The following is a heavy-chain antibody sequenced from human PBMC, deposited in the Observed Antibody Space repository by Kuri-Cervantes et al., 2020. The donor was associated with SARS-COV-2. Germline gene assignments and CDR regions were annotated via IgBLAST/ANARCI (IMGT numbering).Heavy chain of an antibody. D-gene: IGHD3-16*01. V-gene: IGHV3-30*02. CDR3: AKAGENDYYYYMDV. Sequence: GESLKISCAASGFTFSSYGMHWVRQAPGKGLEWVAFIRYDGSNKYYADSVKGRFTISRDNSKNTLYLQMNSLRAEDTAVYYCAKAGENDYYYYMDVWGKGTTVTVSS. CDR2: IRYDGSNK. CDR1: GFTFSSYG. J-gene: IGHJ6*03.